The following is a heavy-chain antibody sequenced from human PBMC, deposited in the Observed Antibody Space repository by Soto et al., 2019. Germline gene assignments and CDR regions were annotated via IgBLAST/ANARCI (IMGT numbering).Heavy chain of an antibody. Sequence: GGSLRLSCAASGFTFSSYGMHWVRQAPGKGLEWVAVISYDGSNKYYADSVKGRFTISRDNSKNTLYLQMNSLRAEDTAVYYCAKVSCSGGSCYSGGDFDYWGQGTLVTVSS. CDR3: AKVSCSGGSCYSGGDFDY. D-gene: IGHD2-15*01. CDR2: ISYDGSNK. V-gene: IGHV3-30*18. CDR1: GFTFSSYG. J-gene: IGHJ4*02.